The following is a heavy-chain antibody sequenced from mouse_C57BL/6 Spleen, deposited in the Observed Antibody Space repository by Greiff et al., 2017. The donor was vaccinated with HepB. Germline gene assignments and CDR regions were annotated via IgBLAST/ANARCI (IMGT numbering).Heavy chain of an antibody. V-gene: IGHV5-17*01. J-gene: IGHJ1*03. D-gene: IGHD1-2*01. CDR3: ARDGPGYWYFDV. CDR2: ISSGSSTI. Sequence: EVKVVESGGGLVKPGGSLKLSCAASGFTFSDYGMHWVRQAPEKGLEWVAYISSGSSTIYYADTVKGRFTISRDNAKNTLFLQMTSLRSEDTAMYYCARDGPGYWYFDVWGTGTTVTVSS. CDR1: GFTFSDYG.